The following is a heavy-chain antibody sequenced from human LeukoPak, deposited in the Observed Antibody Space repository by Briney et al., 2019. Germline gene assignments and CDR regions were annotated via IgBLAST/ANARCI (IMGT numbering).Heavy chain of an antibody. CDR2: INPSGGST. CDR3: ARDRYYDSSGYYYHEPLDY. D-gene: IGHD3-22*01. Sequence: GASVKVSCKASGYTFTSYYMHWVRQAPGQGLEWMGIINPSGGSTSYAQKFQGRVTMTRDASTSTVYMELSSLRSDDTAVYYCARDRYYDSSGYYYHEPLDYWGQGTLVTVSS. J-gene: IGHJ4*02. CDR1: GYTFTSYY. V-gene: IGHV1-46*01.